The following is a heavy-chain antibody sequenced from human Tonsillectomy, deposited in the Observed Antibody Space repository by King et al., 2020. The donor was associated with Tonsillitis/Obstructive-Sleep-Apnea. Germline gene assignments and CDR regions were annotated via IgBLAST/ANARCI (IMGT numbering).Heavy chain of an antibody. D-gene: IGHD6-13*01. CDR3: AKGAAGGTEYYFDY. Sequence: QLVQSGGGLVQPGRSLRLSCAASGFNFDDYAMHWVRQAPGKGLEWVSGISWNSGSIGYADSVKGRFTISRDNAKNSLYLQMNSLRVEDTASYYCAKGAAGGTEYYFDYWGQGTLVTVSS. CDR1: GFNFDDYA. CDR2: ISWNSGSI. J-gene: IGHJ4*02. V-gene: IGHV3-9*01.